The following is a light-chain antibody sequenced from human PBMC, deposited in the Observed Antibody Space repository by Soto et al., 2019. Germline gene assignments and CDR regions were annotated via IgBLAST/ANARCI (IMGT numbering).Light chain of an antibody. J-gene: IGLJ2*01. CDR2: RNN. CDR3: AAWDDSLSGFVV. Sequence: QSVLTQPPSASGTSGQRVTISCSGSSSNIGSNYVYWYQQLPGTAPKLLIYRNNQRPSVVPDRFSGSKSGTSASLAISGLRSEDEADYYCAAWDDSLSGFVVFGGGTKLTVL. CDR1: SSNIGSNY. V-gene: IGLV1-47*01.